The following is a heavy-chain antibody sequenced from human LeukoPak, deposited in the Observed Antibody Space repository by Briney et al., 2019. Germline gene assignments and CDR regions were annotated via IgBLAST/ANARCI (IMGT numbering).Heavy chain of an antibody. CDR1: GYTFTSYY. Sequence: ASVKVSCKASGYTFTSYYMHWVRQAPGQRLEWMGWINAGNGNTKYSQKFQGRVTITRDTSASTAYMELSSLRSEDTAVYYCARPPYDFWSGYPTAYFQHWGQGTLVTVSS. D-gene: IGHD3-3*01. CDR3: ARPPYDFWSGYPTAYFQH. J-gene: IGHJ1*01. CDR2: INAGNGNT. V-gene: IGHV1-3*01.